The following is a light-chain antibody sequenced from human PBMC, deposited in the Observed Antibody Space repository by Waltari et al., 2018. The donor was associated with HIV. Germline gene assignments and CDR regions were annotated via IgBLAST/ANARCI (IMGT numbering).Light chain of an antibody. J-gene: IGLJ3*02. CDR2: DVT. V-gene: IGLV2-11*01. CDR3: CSFAGSYTLV. CDR1: RRDIGDYNY. Sequence: QSALTPPRSVSGSPGQSVTISCTGTRRDIGDYNYVSWYQHHPGKAPKLMIYDVTKRPSGVPDRFSGSKSGNTASLTISGLQAEDEAAYYCCSFAGSYTLVFGGGTKLTVL.